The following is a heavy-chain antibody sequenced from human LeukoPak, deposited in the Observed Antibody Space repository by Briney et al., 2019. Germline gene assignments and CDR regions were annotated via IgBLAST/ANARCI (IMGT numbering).Heavy chain of an antibody. D-gene: IGHD6-13*01. J-gene: IGHJ6*03. CDR1: GGTFSSYA. Sequence: SVKVSCKASGGTFSSYAISWVRRAPGQGLEWMGGIIPIFGTANYAQKFQGRVTITADESTSTAYMELSSLRSGDTAVYYCASQAAAGNLNYYYYYYMDVWGKGTTVTVSS. V-gene: IGHV1-69*13. CDR3: ASQAAAGNLNYYYYYYMDV. CDR2: IIPIFGTA.